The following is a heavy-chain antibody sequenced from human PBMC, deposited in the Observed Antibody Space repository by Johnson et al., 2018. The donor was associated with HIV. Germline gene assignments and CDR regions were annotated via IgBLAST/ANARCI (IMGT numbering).Heavy chain of an antibody. Sequence: QVQLVESGGGVVQPGRSLRLSCAASGFTFSAYAIHWVRQAPGKGLEWVAVTSYDGSDKYYADSVKGRFTISRDNSKNTLSLQMNSLRAEDTAVYYCAGGNSGWYGIDAFDIWGQGTVVTVSS. CDR1: GFTFSAYA. D-gene: IGHD6-19*01. V-gene: IGHV3-30-3*01. CDR3: AGGNSGWYGIDAFDI. CDR2: TSYDGSDK. J-gene: IGHJ3*02.